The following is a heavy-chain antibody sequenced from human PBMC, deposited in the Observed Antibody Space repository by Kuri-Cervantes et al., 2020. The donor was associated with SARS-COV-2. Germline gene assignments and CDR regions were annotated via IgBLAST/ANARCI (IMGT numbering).Heavy chain of an antibody. D-gene: IGHD2-2*02. V-gene: IGHV1-69*05. J-gene: IGHJ5*02. CDR1: GGTFSSYD. Sequence: SVKVSCKASGGTFSSYDISWVRQAPGQGLEWMGGIIPIFGTANYEQKFQGRVTITTDESTSTAYMELSSLRSEDTAVYYCARDRGPGQLLYSAFRWFDPWGQGTLVTVSS. CDR2: IIPIFGTA. CDR3: ARDRGPGQLLYSAFRWFDP.